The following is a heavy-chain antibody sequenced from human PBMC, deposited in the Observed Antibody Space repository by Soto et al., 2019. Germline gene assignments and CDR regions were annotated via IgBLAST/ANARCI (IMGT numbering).Heavy chain of an antibody. CDR2: ISASGGVT. Sequence: EVQLLESGGGLVQPGGSLRLSCAASGFSFSTYAMNWVRQAPGKGLEWVSVISASGGVTNNADSVKGRFTISRDNSKNTLYLQMNSLRAEDTAIYYFAKNWKQWLVAGAFDIWGQGTMVTVSS. CDR1: GFSFSTYA. D-gene: IGHD6-19*01. V-gene: IGHV3-23*01. J-gene: IGHJ3*02. CDR3: AKNWKQWLVAGAFDI.